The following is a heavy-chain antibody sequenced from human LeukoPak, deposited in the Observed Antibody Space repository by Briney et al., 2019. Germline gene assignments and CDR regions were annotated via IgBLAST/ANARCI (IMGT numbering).Heavy chain of an antibody. D-gene: IGHD2-21*01. CDR1: GYTFSSYY. Sequence: ASVKVSCKASGYTFSSYYMHWVRQAPGQGLEWMGIINPSGGSTTYAQKFQGRVTMTRDTSTSTVYMELSSLRSEDTAVYFCARSTRVIPEDYWGQGTLVTDSS. V-gene: IGHV1-46*01. CDR3: ARSTRVIPEDY. CDR2: INPSGGST. J-gene: IGHJ4*02.